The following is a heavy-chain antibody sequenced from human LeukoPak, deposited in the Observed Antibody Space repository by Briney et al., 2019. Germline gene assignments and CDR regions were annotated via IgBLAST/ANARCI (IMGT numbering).Heavy chain of an antibody. CDR2: MNLNSGHT. Sequence: ASVKVSCKASGYTFTSYDINWVRQATGQGLEWMGWMNLNSGHTGFAQKSQGRVTLTWDTSISTAYMELSSLTSEDTAVYYCARNIVATTNYDYWGQGTLVTVSS. CDR1: GYTFTSYD. V-gene: IGHV1-8*01. CDR3: ARNIVATTNYDY. J-gene: IGHJ4*02. D-gene: IGHD5-12*01.